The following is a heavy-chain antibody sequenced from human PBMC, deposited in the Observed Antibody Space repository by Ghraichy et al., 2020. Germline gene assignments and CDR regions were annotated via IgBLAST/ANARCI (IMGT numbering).Heavy chain of an antibody. J-gene: IGHJ5*02. Sequence: GGSLRLSCSASGFSFRTYAVYWVRQAPGKGLEYVSVKDRFVMSRDNSKNTLSLQMRTLRPEDTATYYCVRVIPRKQSWLGYADLWGQGTRVIVSS. D-gene: IGHD5-18*01. V-gene: IGHV3-64D*06. CDR3: VRVIPRKQSWLGYADL. CDR1: GFSFRTYA.